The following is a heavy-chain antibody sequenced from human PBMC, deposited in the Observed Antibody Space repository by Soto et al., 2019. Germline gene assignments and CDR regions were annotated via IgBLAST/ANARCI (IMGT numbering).Heavy chain of an antibody. D-gene: IGHD2-15*01. CDR3: SHRAVLCSGGTCYSPPFDF. Sequence: QITLKESGPTLVKPTQTLTLTCTFSGFSLTTTGVGVGWIRQPPGKALEWLAIIYWDDDKRYSTSLKSRLTITKNTSKSQVVFTMTKLDPVDTATYFCSHRAVLCSGGTCYSPPFDFWGQGTLVTVSS. CDR1: GFSLTTTGVG. J-gene: IGHJ4*02. V-gene: IGHV2-5*02. CDR2: IYWDDDK.